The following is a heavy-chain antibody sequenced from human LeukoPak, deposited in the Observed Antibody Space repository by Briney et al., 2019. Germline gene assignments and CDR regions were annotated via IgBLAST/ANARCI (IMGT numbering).Heavy chain of an antibody. D-gene: IGHD3-9*01. CDR3: AKRGDYYDILTGYYETYFDY. V-gene: IGHV3-23*01. CDR2: ISGSGGST. Sequence: GSLRLSCAASGFTFSSYAMSWVRQAPGKGLEWVSAISGSGGSTYYADSVKGRFTISRDNSKNTLYLQMNSLRAEDTAVYYCAKRGDYYDILTGYYETYFDYWGQGTLVTVSS. J-gene: IGHJ4*02. CDR1: GFTFSSYA.